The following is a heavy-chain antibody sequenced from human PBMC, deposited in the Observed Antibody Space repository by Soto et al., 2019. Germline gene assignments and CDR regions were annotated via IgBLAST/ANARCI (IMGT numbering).Heavy chain of an antibody. CDR1: GDSVSSNIAA. CDR3: EANWGSEAYDYYLMDV. V-gene: IGHV6-1*01. CDR2: TYYRSKWYN. J-gene: IGHJ6*02. Sequence: SQTLSLTCAISGDSVSSNIAAWNWIRQSPSRGLEWLGRTYYRSKWYNDYAISVESRITISPDTSKNHFSLQLNSVTPEDTAVYFFEANWGSEAYDYYLMDVWGPGTTVNVSS. D-gene: IGHD7-27*01.